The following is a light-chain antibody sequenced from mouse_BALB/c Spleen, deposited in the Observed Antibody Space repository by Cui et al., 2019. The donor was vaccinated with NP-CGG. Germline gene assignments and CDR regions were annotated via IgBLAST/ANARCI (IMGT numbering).Light chain of an antibody. CDR2: GTN. CDR1: TGAVTTSNY. CDR3: ALWYSTHWV. Sequence: QPVVAPEAAPTTSPGETVTLTCRSSTGAVTTSNYANWVQEKPDHLFTGLIGGTNNRAPGVPARFSGSLIGDKAALTITGAQTEDDTIYFCALWYSTHWVFGGGTKLTVL. J-gene: IGLJ1*01. V-gene: IGLV1*01.